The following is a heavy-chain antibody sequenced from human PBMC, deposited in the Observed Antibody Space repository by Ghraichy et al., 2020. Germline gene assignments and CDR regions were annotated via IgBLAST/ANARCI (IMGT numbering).Heavy chain of an antibody. Sequence: GESLNISCAASGFTFSSYGMHWVRQAPGKGLEWVAFIRYDGSNKYYADSVKGRFTISRDNSKNTLYLQMNSLRAEDTAVYYCAKDRGGYSDYWGQGTLVTVSS. V-gene: IGHV3-30*02. D-gene: IGHD2-2*03. J-gene: IGHJ4*02. CDR2: IRYDGSNK. CDR3: AKDRGGYSDY. CDR1: GFTFSSYG.